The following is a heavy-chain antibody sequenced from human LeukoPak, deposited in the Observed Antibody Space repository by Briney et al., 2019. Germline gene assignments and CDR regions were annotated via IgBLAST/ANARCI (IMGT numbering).Heavy chain of an antibody. CDR2: INPNSGGT. J-gene: IGHJ6*03. Sequence: ASVKVSCKASGYTFTGYYMHWVRQAPGQGLEWMGWINPNSGGTNYAQKFQGRVTMTRDTSISTAYMELSRLRAEDTAVYYCAGATGCGGGGCPISHFYYYYQMDVWGKGTSVTVSS. CDR1: GYTFTGYY. V-gene: IGHV1-2*02. CDR3: AGATGCGGGGCPISHFYYYYQMDV. D-gene: IGHD2-15*01.